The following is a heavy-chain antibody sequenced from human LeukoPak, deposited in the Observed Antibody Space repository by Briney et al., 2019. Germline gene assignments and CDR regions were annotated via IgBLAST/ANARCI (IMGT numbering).Heavy chain of an antibody. J-gene: IGHJ4*02. V-gene: IGHV3-21*04. D-gene: IGHD3-22*01. CDR2: ISSSSSYI. Sequence: GGSLRLSCAASGFTFSSYSMNWVRQAPGKGLEWVSSISSSSSYIYYADSVKGRFTISRDTSKNTLYLQMNSLRAEDTAVYYCARDFYENSGYPVPFDCWGQGTLVTVSS. CDR3: ARDFYENSGYPVPFDC. CDR1: GFTFSSYS.